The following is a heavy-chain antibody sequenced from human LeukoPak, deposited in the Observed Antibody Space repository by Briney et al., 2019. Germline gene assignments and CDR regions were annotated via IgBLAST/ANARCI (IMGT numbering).Heavy chain of an antibody. J-gene: IGHJ4*02. Sequence: GGSLRLSCAASGFTFSSYAMSWVRQAPGKGLEWVSAISGSGGSTYYADSVKGRFTISRDNSKNTLYLQMNSLRAEDTAVYYCAKDRDYYDSSGSTGFDYWGQGTLVTVSS. CDR2: ISGSGGST. CDR1: GFTFSSYA. CDR3: AKDRDYYDSSGSTGFDY. V-gene: IGHV3-23*01. D-gene: IGHD3-22*01.